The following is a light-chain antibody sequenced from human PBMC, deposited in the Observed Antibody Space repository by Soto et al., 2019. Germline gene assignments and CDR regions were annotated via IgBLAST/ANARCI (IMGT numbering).Light chain of an antibody. CDR1: SSDVGRYNY. CDR3: SSYTTSSTYV. J-gene: IGLJ1*01. CDR2: DVT. Sequence: ALTQPASVSGSPGQSITISCTGTSSDVGRYNYVSWYQQHPGKAPKLLIYDVTNRPSGVSNRFSGSKSGNTASLTISGLQAEDEADFYCSSYTTSSTYVFGTGTKVTVL. V-gene: IGLV2-14*01.